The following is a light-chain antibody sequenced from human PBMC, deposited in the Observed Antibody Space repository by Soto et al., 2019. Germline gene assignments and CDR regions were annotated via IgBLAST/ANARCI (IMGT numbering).Light chain of an antibody. V-gene: IGLV2-14*01. CDR2: EVT. J-gene: IGLJ1*01. Sequence: QSALAKPASGSGSPGQSITISCTGTSGDIGSYNRVSWYQQHPGKAPKLIIYEVTDRPSGVSNRFSGSKSGNTASLTISGLQAEDEAEYYCSSYTNINTRACVFGTGTKLTVL. CDR1: SGDIGSYNR. CDR3: SSYTNINTRACV.